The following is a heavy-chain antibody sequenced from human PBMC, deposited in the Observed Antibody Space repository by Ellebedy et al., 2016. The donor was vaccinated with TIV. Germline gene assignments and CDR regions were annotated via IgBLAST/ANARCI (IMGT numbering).Heavy chain of an antibody. V-gene: IGHV3-15*07. J-gene: IGHJ6*02. CDR2: SKSKTDGGTT. CDR3: TTDGVVAHYNGMDV. D-gene: IGHD2-2*01. CDR1: GFTFRNAW. Sequence: GESLKISCAASGFTFRNAWMTWLRQAPGKGLESVGRSKSKTDGGTTDYAAPVKGRFTISRDDSKNTLYLQMNSLKTEDTAVYYCTTDGVVAHYNGMDVWGQGTTATVSS.